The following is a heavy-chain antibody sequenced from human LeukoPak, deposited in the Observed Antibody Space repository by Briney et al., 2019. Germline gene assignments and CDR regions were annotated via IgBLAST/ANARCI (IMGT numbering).Heavy chain of an antibody. CDR3: ARGGSPPDGLGETFNV. J-gene: IGHJ3*01. CDR1: GFNFNTYW. D-gene: IGHD1-26*01. V-gene: IGHV3-74*01. CDR2: VKSDGVSA. Sequence: GGSLRLSCAASGFNFNTYWMHWVPQTPGKGLMWVSRVKSDGVSANYADSVKVRFTISRGNILNTLHLQMNSLTAEDAAVYYCARGGSPPDGLGETFNVWREGALVSVSS.